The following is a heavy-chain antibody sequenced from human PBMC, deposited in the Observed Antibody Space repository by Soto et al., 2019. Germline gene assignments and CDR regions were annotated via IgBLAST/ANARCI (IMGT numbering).Heavy chain of an antibody. Sequence: GASVKVSCKASGFTFSSSAIQWVRQARGQRLEWIGWIVVGSGNTKYAQKFQERLTMTRDMSTSTAYMELSSLRSEDTAVYYCAADMAPTDMYNWFDPWGQGTLVTVSS. CDR3: AADMAPTDMYNWFDP. CDR1: GFTFSSSA. D-gene: IGHD1-1*01. CDR2: IVVGSGNT. J-gene: IGHJ5*02. V-gene: IGHV1-58*02.